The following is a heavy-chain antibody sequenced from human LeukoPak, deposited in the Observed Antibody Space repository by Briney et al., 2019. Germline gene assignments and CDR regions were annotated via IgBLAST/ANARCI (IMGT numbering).Heavy chain of an antibody. CDR2: IYYSGST. D-gene: IGHD2-2*01. Sequence: SQTLSLTRTVSGGSISSGDYYWSWIRQPPGTGLEWIGYIYYSGSTYYNPSLKSRVTISVDTSKNQFSLKLSSVTAADTAVYYCASGSVDFCSSTSCPVYYFDYWGQGTLVTVSS. CDR3: ASGSVDFCSSTSCPVYYFDY. V-gene: IGHV4-30-4*01. CDR1: GGSISSGDYY. J-gene: IGHJ4*02.